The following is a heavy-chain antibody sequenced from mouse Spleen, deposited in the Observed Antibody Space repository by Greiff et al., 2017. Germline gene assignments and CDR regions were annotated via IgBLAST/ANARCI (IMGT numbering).Heavy chain of an antibody. D-gene: IGHD2-1*01. CDR1: GFTFSSYA. CDR2: ISSGGGNT. J-gene: IGHJ4*01. CDR3: ARQGFLLWDAMDY. Sequence: EVQVVESGGGLVKLGGSLKLSCAASGFTFSSYAMSWVRQTPEKRLEWVATISSGGGNTYYPDSVKGRFTISRDNAKNTLYLQMSSLKSEDTAMYYCARQGFLLWDAMDYWGQGTSVTVSS. V-gene: IGHV5-9-3*01.